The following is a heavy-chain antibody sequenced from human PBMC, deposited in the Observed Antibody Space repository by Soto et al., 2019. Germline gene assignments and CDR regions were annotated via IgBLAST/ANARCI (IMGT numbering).Heavy chain of an antibody. Sequence: QVQLQESGPGLVKPSETLSLTCTVSGGSISSYYWSWIRQPPGKGLEWIGFIYYSGSTNYNPSLKSRVTISVDTSKNQFSLKVSSVTAADPAVYYCARGTSALEFDYWGQGTLVTVSS. J-gene: IGHJ4*02. D-gene: IGHD1-1*01. CDR2: IYYSGST. CDR1: GGSISSYY. V-gene: IGHV4-59*08. CDR3: ARGTSALEFDY.